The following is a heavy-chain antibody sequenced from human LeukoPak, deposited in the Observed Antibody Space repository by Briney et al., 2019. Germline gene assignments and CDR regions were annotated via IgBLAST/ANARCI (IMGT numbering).Heavy chain of an antibody. CDR3: ARDPGYTSSWHY. D-gene: IGHD6-13*01. CDR1: GFTFSTYW. V-gene: IGHV3-74*01. J-gene: IGHJ4*02. Sequence: GGSLRLSCAASGFTFSTYWMHWVRQAPGKGLVWVSSINSDGSSTSYADSVRGRFTISRDNAKNSLYLQMNSLRAEDTALYYCARDPGYTSSWHYWGQGTLVIVSS. CDR2: INSDGSST.